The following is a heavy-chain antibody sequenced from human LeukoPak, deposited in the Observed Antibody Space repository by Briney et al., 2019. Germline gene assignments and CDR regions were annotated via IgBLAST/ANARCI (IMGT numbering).Heavy chain of an antibody. J-gene: IGHJ3*02. CDR2: ISSSSSTI. Sequence: GGSLRLSCAASGFIFSDYYMSWIRQAPGKGLECISYISSSSSTIYYADSVKGRFTISRDNAKNSLYLQMNSLRAEDTAVYYCARTYYDILTGYAGAFDIWGQGTMVTVSS. CDR3: ARTYYDILTGYAGAFDI. CDR1: GFIFSDYY. V-gene: IGHV3-11*04. D-gene: IGHD3-9*01.